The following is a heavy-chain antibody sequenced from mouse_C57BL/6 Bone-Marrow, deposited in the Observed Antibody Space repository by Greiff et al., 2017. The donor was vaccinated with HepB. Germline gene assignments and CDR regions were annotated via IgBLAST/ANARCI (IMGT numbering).Heavy chain of an antibody. J-gene: IGHJ3*01. Sequence: QVQLQQPGSELVMPGASVKLSCKASGYTFTSYWMHWVKQRPGQGLEWIGEIDPSDSYTNYNQKFKGKSTLTVDKSSSTAYMQLSSLTSEDSAVYYCAREGVYYGYDRVAYWGQGTLVTVSA. CDR2: IDPSDSYT. V-gene: IGHV1-69*01. D-gene: IGHD2-2*01. CDR1: GYTFTSYW. CDR3: AREGVYYGYDRVAY.